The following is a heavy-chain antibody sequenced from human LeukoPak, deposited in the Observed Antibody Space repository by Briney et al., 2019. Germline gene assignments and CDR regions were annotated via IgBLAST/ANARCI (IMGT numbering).Heavy chain of an antibody. CDR2: INHSGST. CDR3: ARRLRNYPLKRDWFDP. D-gene: IGHD1-14*01. Sequence: SETLSLTCAVYGGSFSGYYWSWIRQPPGKGLEWIGEINHSGSTNYNPSLKSRVTISVDTSKNQFSLKLSSVTAADTAVYYCARRLRNYPLKRDWFDPWGQGTLVTVSS. V-gene: IGHV4-34*01. CDR1: GGSFSGYY. J-gene: IGHJ5*02.